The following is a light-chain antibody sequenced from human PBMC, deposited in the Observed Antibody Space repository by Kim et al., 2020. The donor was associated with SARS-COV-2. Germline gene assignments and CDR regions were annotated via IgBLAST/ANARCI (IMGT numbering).Light chain of an antibody. J-gene: IGLJ2*01. Sequence: SSELTQDPAVSVALGQTVRITCKGDSLRSYYASWYQQKPGQAPVRVIYGKNNRPSGIPDRFSGSSSGNTASLTITGAQAEDEADYYCNSWDSSGNHVVFGGGTQLTVL. CDR2: GKN. CDR1: SLRSYY. V-gene: IGLV3-19*02. CDR3: NSWDSSGNHVV.